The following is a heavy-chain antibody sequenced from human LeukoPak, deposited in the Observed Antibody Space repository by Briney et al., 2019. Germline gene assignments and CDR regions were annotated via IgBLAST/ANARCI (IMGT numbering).Heavy chain of an antibody. CDR2: IFYRGST. D-gene: IGHD3-10*01. CDR1: GDSVSSGSYS. Sequence: PSETLSLTCTVSGDSVSSGSYSWSWIRQPPGKGLEWIGYIFYRGSTSYNPSLKSRLTISVDTSKNQFSLKLSSVTAADTAVYYCARFGTYWGQGTLVTVSS. J-gene: IGHJ4*02. V-gene: IGHV4-61*01. CDR3: ARFGTY.